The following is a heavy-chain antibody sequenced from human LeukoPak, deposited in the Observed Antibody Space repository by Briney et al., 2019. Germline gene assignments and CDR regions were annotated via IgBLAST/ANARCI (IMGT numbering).Heavy chain of an antibody. CDR3: AREVHDPAPGSEDAFDI. D-gene: IGHD3-10*01. J-gene: IGHJ3*02. V-gene: IGHV1-2*02. Sequence: GASVTVSCKASGYTFTGYYMHWVRQAPGQGLEWMGWINPNSGGTNYAQKFQGRVTMTRDTSISTAYMELSRLRSDDTAVYYCAREVHDPAPGSEDAFDIWGQGTMVIVSS. CDR2: INPNSGGT. CDR1: GYTFTGYY.